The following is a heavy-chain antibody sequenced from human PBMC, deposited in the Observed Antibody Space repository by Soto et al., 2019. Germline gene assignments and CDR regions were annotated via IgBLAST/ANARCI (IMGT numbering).Heavy chain of an antibody. J-gene: IGHJ6*02. D-gene: IGHD6-13*01. CDR2: ISYDGSNK. V-gene: IGHV3-30-3*01. CDR3: AGIAAAFQNYYGMDV. Sequence: GGSLRLSCAASGFTFSSYAMHWVRQAPGKGLEWVAVISYDGSNKYYADSVKGRFTISRDNSKNTLYLQMNSLRAEDTAVYYCAGIAAAFQNYYGMDVWGQGTTVTVSS. CDR1: GFTFSSYA.